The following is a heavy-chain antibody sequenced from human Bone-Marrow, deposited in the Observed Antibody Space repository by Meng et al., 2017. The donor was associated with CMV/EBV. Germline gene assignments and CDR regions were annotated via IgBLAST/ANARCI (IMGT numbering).Heavy chain of an antibody. J-gene: IGHJ4*02. D-gene: IGHD3-3*01. Sequence: ASVKVSCKASGYTFTSYDINWVRQATGQGLEWMGWVNPNSGNTGYAQKFQGRVTMTRNTSISTAYMELSSLRSEDTAVYYCARSSDFWSGYYPYWGQGTLVTVSS. CDR2: VNPNSGNT. CDR1: GYTFTSYD. V-gene: IGHV1-8*01. CDR3: ARSSDFWSGYYPY.